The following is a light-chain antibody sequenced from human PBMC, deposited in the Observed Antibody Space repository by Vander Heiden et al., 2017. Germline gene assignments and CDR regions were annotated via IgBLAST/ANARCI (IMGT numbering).Light chain of an antibody. CDR2: DDS. J-gene: IGLJ3*02. V-gene: IGLV3-21*02. Sequence: SYVPTQAPSVSVAPGQTARITRGGNNIGSKTVHWYQQKTRQAPVLVVYDDSDRPSGIPDRFSGSNSKTTATLTISRVEDGDDADYYCQVWDSYTDHVVFGGGTRLTVL. CDR1: NIGSKT. CDR3: QVWDSYTDHVV.